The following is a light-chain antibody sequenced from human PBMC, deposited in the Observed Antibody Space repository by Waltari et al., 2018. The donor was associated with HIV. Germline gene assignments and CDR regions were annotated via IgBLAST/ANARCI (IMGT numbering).Light chain of an antibody. CDR3: CSYAGSSTLV. J-gene: IGLJ2*01. CDR2: DVS. V-gene: IGLV2-23*02. Sequence: QSALTPPASVSGSPGQSITLSCTGTSSAVGGYNYVSWYQQHPGKAPKLMIYDVSKRPSGVSNRFSGSKSGNTASLTISGLQAEDEADYYCCSYAGSSTLVFGGGTKLTVL. CDR1: SSAVGGYNY.